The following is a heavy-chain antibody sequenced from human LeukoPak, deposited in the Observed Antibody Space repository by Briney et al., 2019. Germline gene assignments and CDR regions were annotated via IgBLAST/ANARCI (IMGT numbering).Heavy chain of an antibody. J-gene: IGHJ4*02. CDR1: GFTFSSYA. Sequence: GGSLRLSCAASGFTFSSYAMHWVRQAPGKGLEWMGGFDPEDGETIYAQKFQGRVTMTEDTSTDTAYMELSSLRSEDTAVYYCATAPGGGWELLNWGQGTLVTVSS. V-gene: IGHV1-24*01. D-gene: IGHD1-26*01. CDR2: FDPEDGET. CDR3: ATAPGGGWELLN.